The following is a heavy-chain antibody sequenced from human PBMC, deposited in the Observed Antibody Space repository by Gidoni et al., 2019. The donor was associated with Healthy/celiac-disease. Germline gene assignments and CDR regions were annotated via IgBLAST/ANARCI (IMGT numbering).Heavy chain of an antibody. CDR3: AKDIAPYSSSWYYFDY. J-gene: IGHJ4*02. CDR1: GFTLDDYA. V-gene: IGHV3-9*01. CDR2: ISWNSGSI. D-gene: IGHD6-13*01. Sequence: EVQLVESGGGLVQPGRSLRLSCAASGFTLDDYAMHWVRQAPGKGLEWVSGISWNSGSIGYADSVKGRFTISRDNAKNSLYLQMNSLRAEDTALYYCAKDIAPYSSSWYYFDYWGQGTLVTVSS.